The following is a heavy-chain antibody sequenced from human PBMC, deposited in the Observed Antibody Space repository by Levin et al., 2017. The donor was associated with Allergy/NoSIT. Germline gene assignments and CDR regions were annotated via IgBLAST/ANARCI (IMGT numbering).Heavy chain of an antibody. CDR2: ISSSSSTI. J-gene: IGHJ6*02. CDR3: ALFGVVITHYYYYGMDV. D-gene: IGHD3-3*01. Sequence: PGGSLRLSCAASGFTFSSYSMNWVRQAPGKGLEWVSYISSSSSTIYYADSVKGRFTISRDNAKNSLYLQMNSLRDEDTAVYYCALFGVVITHYYYYGMDVWGQGTTVTVSS. V-gene: IGHV3-48*02. CDR1: GFTFSSYS.